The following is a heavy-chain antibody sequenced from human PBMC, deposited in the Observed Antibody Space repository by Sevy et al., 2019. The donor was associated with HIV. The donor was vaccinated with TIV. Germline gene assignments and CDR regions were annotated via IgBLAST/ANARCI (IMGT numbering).Heavy chain of an antibody. V-gene: IGHV4-34*01. D-gene: IGHD2-15*01. CDR1: GGSFSGYY. Sequence: SETLSLTCVLYGGSFSGYYWSWIRQPPGKGLEWIGEINYSGYTNYNPSLKSRVTISIDTSTNQFSLRPSSVTAADTAVYYCARGTAGYCSGGSCYSPFDPWGQGALVTVSS. J-gene: IGHJ5*02. CDR2: INYSGYT. CDR3: ARGTAGYCSGGSCYSPFDP.